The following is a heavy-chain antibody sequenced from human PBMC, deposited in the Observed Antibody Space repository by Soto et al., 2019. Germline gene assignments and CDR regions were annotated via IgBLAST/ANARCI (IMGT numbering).Heavy chain of an antibody. CDR1: GFTFSSYG. CDR3: AKVTAGDTRNYYYGMDV. V-gene: IGHV3-30*18. J-gene: IGHJ6*02. CDR2: ISYDGSNK. Sequence: GGSLRLSCAASGFTFSSYGMHWVRQAPGKGLEWVAVISYDGSNKYYADSVKGRFTISRDNSKNTLYLQMNSLRAEDTAVYYCAKVTAGDTRNYYYGMDVWGQGTTVTVSS. D-gene: IGHD1-26*01.